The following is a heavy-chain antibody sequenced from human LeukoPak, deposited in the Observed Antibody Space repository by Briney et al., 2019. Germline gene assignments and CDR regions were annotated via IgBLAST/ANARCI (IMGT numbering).Heavy chain of an antibody. D-gene: IGHD6-19*01. V-gene: IGHV3-30*18. CDR2: ISYDGSNK. Sequence: PGGSPRLSCAASGFTFSSYGMHWVRQAPGKGLEWVAVISYDGSNKYYADSVKGRFTISRDNSKNTLYLQMNSLRAEDTAVYYCAKDRRVQWLVRSSFDYWGQGTLVTVSS. CDR3: AKDRRVQWLVRSSFDY. J-gene: IGHJ4*02. CDR1: GFTFSSYG.